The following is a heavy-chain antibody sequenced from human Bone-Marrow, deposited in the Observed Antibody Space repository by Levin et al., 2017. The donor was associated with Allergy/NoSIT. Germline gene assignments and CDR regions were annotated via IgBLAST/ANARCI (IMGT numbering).Heavy chain of an antibody. D-gene: IGHD1-26*01. CDR3: ARDRQVGATASFDAFDI. J-gene: IGHJ3*02. Sequence: SETLSLTCTVSGGSISSDDSYWSWIRQPPGTGLEWIGYIYYSGSTYYNPSLKSRVTISVDTSNNQFSLRLSSVTAADTAVYYCARDRQVGATASFDAFDIWGQGTMVTVSS. V-gene: IGHV4-30-4*01. CDR1: GGSISSDDSY. CDR2: IYYSGST.